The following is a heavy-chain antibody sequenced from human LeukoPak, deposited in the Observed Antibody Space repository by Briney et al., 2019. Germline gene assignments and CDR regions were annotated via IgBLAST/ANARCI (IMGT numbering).Heavy chain of an antibody. D-gene: IGHD3-10*01. J-gene: IGHJ5*02. CDR3: ARGGTMVRGVIIT. V-gene: IGHV1-69*13. CDR2: IIPIFGTA. Sequence: ASVKVSCKASGGTFSSYAISWVRQAPGQGLEWMGGIIPIFGTANYAQKFQGRVTITADESTSTAYMELSSLRSEDTAVYYCARGGTMVRGVIITWGQGTLVTVSS. CDR1: GGTFSSYA.